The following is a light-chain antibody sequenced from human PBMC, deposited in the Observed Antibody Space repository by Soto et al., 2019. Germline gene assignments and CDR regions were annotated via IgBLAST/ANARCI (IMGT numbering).Light chain of an antibody. CDR1: QSVSRY. V-gene: IGKV3-11*01. CDR3: QQRSDWPRIT. J-gene: IGKJ5*01. Sequence: EIVLTQSPATLPLSPGERATLSFRSSQSVSRYLAWYQQKPGQAPRFLIYDASNRATGIPARFSGSGSGTDFTLTISSLEPEDFAVYYCQQRSDWPRITFGQGTRLEIK. CDR2: DAS.